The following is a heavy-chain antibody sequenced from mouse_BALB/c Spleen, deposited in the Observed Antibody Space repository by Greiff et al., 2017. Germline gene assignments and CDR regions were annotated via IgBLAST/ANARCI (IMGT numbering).Heavy chain of an antibody. Sequence: QVQLQQSGAELARPGASVKMSCKASGYTFTSYTMHWVTQRPGQGLEWIGYINPSSGYTNYNQKFKDKATLTADKSSSTAYMQLSSLTSEDSAVYYCARRETGTTFDYWGQGTTLTVSS. CDR1: GYTFTSYT. D-gene: IGHD4-1*01. CDR3: ARRETGTTFDY. V-gene: IGHV1-4*01. CDR2: INPSSGYT. J-gene: IGHJ2*01.